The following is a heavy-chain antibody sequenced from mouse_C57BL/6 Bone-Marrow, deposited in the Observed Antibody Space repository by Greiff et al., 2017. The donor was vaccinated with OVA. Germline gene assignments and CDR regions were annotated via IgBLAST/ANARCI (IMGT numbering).Heavy chain of an antibody. CDR3: AKRDGYYFAWCAD. CDR1: GYSITSGYY. CDR2: ISYDGSN. D-gene: IGHD2-3*01. J-gene: IGHJ3*01. Sequence: EVKLEESGPGLVKPSQSLSLTCSVTGYSITSGYYWNWIRQFPGNKLEWMGYISYDGSNNYNPSLKNRSSITRDTSKNQFFLTLNSVTTEDTATYYCAKRDGYYFAWCADWGQGSLVTVSA. V-gene: IGHV3-6*01.